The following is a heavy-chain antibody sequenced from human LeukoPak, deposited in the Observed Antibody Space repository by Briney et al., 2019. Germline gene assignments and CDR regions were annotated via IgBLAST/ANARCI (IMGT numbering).Heavy chain of an antibody. D-gene: IGHD6-19*01. Sequence: PSETLSLTCAVSGYSISSSDYWGWIRQPPGKGLEWIASIYYSGSTHYNPSLKSRVTISVDTSKRQFSLNVNSVTAADTAIYYCAKNSSESAFDVWGQGTMVTVSS. CDR3: AKNSSESAFDV. V-gene: IGHV4-38-2*01. CDR2: IYYSGST. CDR1: GYSISSSDY. J-gene: IGHJ3*01.